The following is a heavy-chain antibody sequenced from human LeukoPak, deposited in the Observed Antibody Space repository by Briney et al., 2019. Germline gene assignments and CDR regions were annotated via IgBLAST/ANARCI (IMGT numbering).Heavy chain of an antibody. Sequence: GGSLRLSCAASGFTFSSYAMSWVRQAPGKGLEWVSAVSGSGGSTYYADSVKGRFTISRDNSKNTLYLQMNSLRAEDTAVYYCAKDGGVLWFGELFNYFDYWGQGTLVTVSS. CDR3: AKDGGVLWFGELFNYFDY. J-gene: IGHJ4*02. CDR2: VSGSGGST. V-gene: IGHV3-23*01. D-gene: IGHD3-10*01. CDR1: GFTFSSYA.